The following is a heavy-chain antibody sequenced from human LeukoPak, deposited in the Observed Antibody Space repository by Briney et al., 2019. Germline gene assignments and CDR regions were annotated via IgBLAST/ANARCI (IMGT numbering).Heavy chain of an antibody. Sequence: SETLSLTCTVSGYSISSGYYWGWLRQPPGKGLEWIGSIYHSGSTYYNPSLKSRVTISVDTSKNQFSLKLSSVTAADTAVYYCARDGALTNWGQGTLVTVSS. D-gene: IGHD1/OR15-1a*01. CDR3: ARDGALTN. V-gene: IGHV4-38-2*02. J-gene: IGHJ4*02. CDR2: IYHSGST. CDR1: GYSISSGYY.